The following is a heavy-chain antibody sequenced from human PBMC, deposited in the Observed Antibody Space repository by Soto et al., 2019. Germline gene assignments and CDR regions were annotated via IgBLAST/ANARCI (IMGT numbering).Heavy chain of an antibody. D-gene: IGHD3-3*01. CDR3: ARGGHDFWSGPFDY. CDR1: GGSISTYY. CDR2: IDSSGST. Sequence: QGQLQESGPGLVKPSETLSLTCSVSGGSISTYYCNWIRQPAGKGLEWIGRIDSSGSTNYRPSLTSRATTSVDTSKNQFSLKLTSVTAADTAVYYCARGGHDFWSGPFDYWGQGTLATVSS. V-gene: IGHV4-4*07. J-gene: IGHJ4*02.